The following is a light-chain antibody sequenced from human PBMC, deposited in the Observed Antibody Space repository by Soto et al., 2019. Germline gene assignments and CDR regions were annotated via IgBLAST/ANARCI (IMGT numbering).Light chain of an antibody. Sequence: EIVMTQSPATLSVSPGERATLSCRASQSVSSNLAWYQQKPGQAPRLLIYGASTRATGIPARFSGSGSGTEFTLTISSLQSEDFAVYYCQQYNNWPFITFGHGTRLEIK. V-gene: IGKV3-15*01. CDR2: GAS. CDR1: QSVSSN. CDR3: QQYNNWPFIT. J-gene: IGKJ5*01.